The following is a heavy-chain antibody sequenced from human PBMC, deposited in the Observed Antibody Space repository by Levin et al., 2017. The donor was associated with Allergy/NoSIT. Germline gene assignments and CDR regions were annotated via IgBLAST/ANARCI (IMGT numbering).Heavy chain of an antibody. CDR2: IYYSGIA. CDR1: GDSVTNNEYY. CDR3: VRVFLTGYKYYFDS. V-gene: IGHV4-39*01. J-gene: IGHJ4*02. Sequence: SQTLSLPCGVSGDSVTNNEYYWGWIRQPPGKRLEWIASIYYSGIAYYNPSLKSRVAISVDTSNNQISLSLASVTAADTAVYYCVRVFLTGYKYYFDSWGQGTLVTVSS. D-gene: IGHD3-9*01.